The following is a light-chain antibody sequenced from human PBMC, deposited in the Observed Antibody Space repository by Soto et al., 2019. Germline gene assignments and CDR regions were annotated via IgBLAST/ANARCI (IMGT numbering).Light chain of an antibody. CDR1: SSNIGAGYH. V-gene: IGLV1-40*01. CDR2: HNN. J-gene: IGLJ2*01. Sequence: QAVVTQPPSVSVAPGQRVTISCTGSSSNIGAGYHVHWYQQLPGTAPKLLIYHNNNRPSGVPDRFSGSKSGTSASLAITGLQAEDEADYYCQSYDSSLSAFVFGGGTKLTVL. CDR3: QSYDSSLSAFV.